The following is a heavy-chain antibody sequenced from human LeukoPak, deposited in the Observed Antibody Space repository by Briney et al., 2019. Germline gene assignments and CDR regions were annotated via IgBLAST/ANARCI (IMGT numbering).Heavy chain of an antibody. CDR1: GFTLSKAW. J-gene: IGHJ3*02. CDR3: TGFETSGPDAFDI. CDR2: IKTKTDGVTT. Sequence: GGSLRLSCAASGFTLSKAWMSWVRQAPGKGLEWVGRIKTKTDGVTTDYAAPVKGRFTISREDSKNTVYLQMTSLKIEDTAVYFCTGFETSGPDAFDIWGRGTMVTVSS. D-gene: IGHD5-12*01. V-gene: IGHV3-15*01.